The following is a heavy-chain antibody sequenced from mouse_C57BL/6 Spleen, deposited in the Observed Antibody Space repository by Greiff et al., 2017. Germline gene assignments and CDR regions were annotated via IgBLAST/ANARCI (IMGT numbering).Heavy chain of an antibody. CDR1: GYTFTSYW. CDR3: AAYGSSYSLYWYFDV. CDR2: IDPSDSET. V-gene: IGHV1-52*01. Sequence: VQLQQPGAELVRPGSSVKLSCKASGYTFTSYWMHWVKQRPIQGLEWIGNIDPSDSETHYNQKFKDKATLTVDKSSSTAYMQLSSLTSEDSAVYYCAAYGSSYSLYWYFDVWGTGTTVTVSS. J-gene: IGHJ1*03. D-gene: IGHD1-1*01.